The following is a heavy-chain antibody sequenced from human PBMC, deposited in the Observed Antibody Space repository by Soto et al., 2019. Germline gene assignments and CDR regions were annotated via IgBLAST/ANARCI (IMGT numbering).Heavy chain of an antibody. D-gene: IGHD3-3*01. Sequence: PGESLKISCRVSGYRFTSYWIGWVRQMPGKGLECMGIIYPGDSDTTYSPSFQGQVTISADKSINTVYLQWSSLKASDTATYYCARLGFDYDFLSGYYNVHHYYGIDVWGQGTTVTVSS. V-gene: IGHV5-51*01. CDR3: ARLGFDYDFLSGYYNVHHYYGIDV. CDR2: IYPGDSDT. J-gene: IGHJ6*02. CDR1: GYRFTSYW.